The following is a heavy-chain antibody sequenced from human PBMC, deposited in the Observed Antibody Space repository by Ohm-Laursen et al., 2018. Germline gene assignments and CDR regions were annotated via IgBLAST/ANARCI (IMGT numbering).Heavy chain of an antibody. D-gene: IGHD4-17*01. Sequence: GSLRLSCSASGFIFNNYAMSWVRQAPGRGLEWVSAISGSGGSTYYADSVKGRFTISRDNSKKPLYLQMNSLRAEDTAVYFCAKGLRGDYWNFDYWGQGTLVTISS. CDR2: ISGSGGST. V-gene: IGHV3-23*01. CDR1: GFIFNNYA. J-gene: IGHJ4*02. CDR3: AKGLRGDYWNFDY.